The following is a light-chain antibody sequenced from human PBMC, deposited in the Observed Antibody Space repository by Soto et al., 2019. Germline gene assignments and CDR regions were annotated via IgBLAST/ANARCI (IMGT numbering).Light chain of an antibody. V-gene: IGKV1-12*01. CDR3: QQTNIFPGT. CDR1: QGIGTW. CDR2: TAS. Sequence: DIQMTQSPSSVSASVGDRLTITCRASQGIGTWLAWYQQKPGKAPKLLIYTASSLHSGVPPRFSGSGSGTDFTLTINSLQPEDFATYYCQQTNIFPGTFGQGTKLEIK. J-gene: IGKJ2*01.